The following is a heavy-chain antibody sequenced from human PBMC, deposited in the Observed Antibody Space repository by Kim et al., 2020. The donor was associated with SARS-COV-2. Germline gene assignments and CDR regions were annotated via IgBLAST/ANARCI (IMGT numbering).Heavy chain of an antibody. D-gene: IGHD6-13*01. V-gene: IGHV3-11*01. J-gene: IGHJ6*02. Sequence: DSVKGRFTISRDNAKNSLYLQINSLRAEDSAVYYCAMTIAAAAGYYGMDVWGQGTTVTVSS. CDR3: AMTIAAAAGYYGMDV.